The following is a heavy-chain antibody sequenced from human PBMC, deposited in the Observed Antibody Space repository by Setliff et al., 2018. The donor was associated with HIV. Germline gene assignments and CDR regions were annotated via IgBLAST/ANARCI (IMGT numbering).Heavy chain of an antibody. CDR1: GGSISSGDYY. CDR3: ARSTSYGGNYRFDY. CDR2: IYYSGST. V-gene: IGHV4-30-4*08. J-gene: IGHJ4*02. D-gene: IGHD2-2*01. Sequence: SETLSLTCTVSGGSISSGDYYWSWIRQPPGKGLEWIGYIYYSGSTYYKPSLKSRVTISVDTSKNQFSLKLSSVTAADTAVYYCARSTSYGGNYRFDYWGQGTLVTVSS.